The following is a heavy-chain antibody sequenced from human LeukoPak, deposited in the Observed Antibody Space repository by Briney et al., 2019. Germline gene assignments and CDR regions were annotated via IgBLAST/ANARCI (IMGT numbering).Heavy chain of an antibody. Sequence: ASVKVSCKASGGTFSSYAISWVRQATGQGLEWMGRIIPIFGTENDAQKFESRLTLTTDESTRTAYMGLSRLRPEDTAVYYCARDVYDSSGYPFDHGGQGTRVTVSS. J-gene: IGHJ4*02. V-gene: IGHV1-69*05. CDR2: IIPIFGTE. CDR3: ARDVYDSSGYPFDH. CDR1: GGTFSSYA. D-gene: IGHD3-22*01.